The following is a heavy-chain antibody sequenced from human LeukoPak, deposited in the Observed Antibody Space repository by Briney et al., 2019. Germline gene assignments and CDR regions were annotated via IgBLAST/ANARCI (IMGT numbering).Heavy chain of an antibody. D-gene: IGHD6-6*01. CDR1: GFTVSSSY. V-gene: IGHV3-66*02. Sequence: GGSLRLSCAASGFTVSSSYMSWVRQAPGKGLEWVSVIYSGGSTYYADSVKGRFTISRDNSKNTLYLQMNSLRAEDTAVYYCARLNSSSSKLYYGMDVWGQGTTVTVSS. CDR3: ARLNSSSSKLYYGMDV. CDR2: IYSGGST. J-gene: IGHJ6*02.